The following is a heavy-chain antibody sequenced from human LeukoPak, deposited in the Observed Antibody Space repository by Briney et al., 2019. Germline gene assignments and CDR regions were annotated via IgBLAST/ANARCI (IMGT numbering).Heavy chain of an antibody. V-gene: IGHV3-23*01. J-gene: IGHJ4*02. CDR1: GFTFSSYA. Sequence: GGSLRLSCAASGFTFSSYAMSWVRQAPGKGLEWVSAISGSGGSTYYADSVKGRFTISRDNSKNTLYLQMNSLRAEDTAVYYCAKDNQRRWFGELLYYFDYWGQGTLVTVSS. CDR3: AKDNQRRWFGELLYYFDY. CDR2: ISGSGGST. D-gene: IGHD3-10*01.